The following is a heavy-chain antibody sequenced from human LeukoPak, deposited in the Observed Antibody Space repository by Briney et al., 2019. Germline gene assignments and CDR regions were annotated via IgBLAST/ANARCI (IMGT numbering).Heavy chain of an antibody. CDR1: GFTFSSYS. Sequence: PGGSLRLSFAASGFTFSSYSKNWVSQAPGKGLECVSSNSSSSSYIYYADSGKRRFTISRDNAMNSLYLQMNSLRAEETAVYYCGREVLGWFDPWGQGTMVSVS. V-gene: IGHV3-21*01. J-gene: IGHJ5*02. CDR3: GREVLGWFDP. CDR2: NSSSSSYI. D-gene: IGHD2/OR15-2a*01.